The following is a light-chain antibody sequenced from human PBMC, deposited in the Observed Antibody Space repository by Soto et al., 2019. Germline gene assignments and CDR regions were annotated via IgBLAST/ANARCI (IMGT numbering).Light chain of an antibody. V-gene: IGKV1D-12*01. Sequence: DLQMTQSPSSVSASVGDRVTITCRASQGISSWLAWYQQKPGKAPKLLIYAASSLQSGVPSRFSGSVSGTYFTLTIISPHPEDLPTYYCPQPNSLPRTFGGGTKVEIQ. CDR1: QGISSW. CDR3: PQPNSLPRT. J-gene: IGKJ4*01. CDR2: AAS.